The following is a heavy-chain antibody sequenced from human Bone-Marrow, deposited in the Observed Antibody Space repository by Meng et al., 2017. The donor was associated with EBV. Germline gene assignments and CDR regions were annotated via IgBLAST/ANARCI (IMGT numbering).Heavy chain of an antibody. CDR3: ASESGRGFTPDY. CDR1: GGTFRSDA. CDR2: LIPMSGAP. J-gene: IGHJ4*02. Sequence: QVRLQQPGAEVKKPGSAVQVSCRPSGGTFRSDAVSWVRQAPGQGLEWMGGLIPMSGAPHYAQKFQDRVTIIADESTSTHSMELNNLRFEDTAMYYCASESGRGFTPDYWGQGTLVTVSS. D-gene: IGHD3-10*01. V-gene: IGHV1-69*01.